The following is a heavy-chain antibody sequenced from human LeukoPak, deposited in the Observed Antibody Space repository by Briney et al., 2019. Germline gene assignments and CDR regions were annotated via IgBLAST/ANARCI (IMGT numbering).Heavy chain of an antibody. CDR1: GGSISSSDYY. J-gene: IGHJ2*01. CDR2: IYYSGST. CDR3: ARGPKGYCSSTSCYTTIWYFDL. D-gene: IGHD2-2*02. Sequence: PSETLSLTCTVSGGSISSSDYYWSWIRQPPGKGLEWIGYIYYSGSTYYNPSLKSRVTISVDTSKNQFSLKLSSVTAADTAVYYCARGPKGYCSSTSCYTTIWYFDLWGRGTLVTVSS. V-gene: IGHV4-30-4*01.